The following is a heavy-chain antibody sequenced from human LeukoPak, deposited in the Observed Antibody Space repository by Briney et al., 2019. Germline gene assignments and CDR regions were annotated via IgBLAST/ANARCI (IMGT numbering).Heavy chain of an antibody. J-gene: IGHJ4*02. CDR1: GGSIRSYY. Sequence: PSETLSLICTVSGGSIRSYYWSWIRQPDGKGLEWIGRIYTSGSTNYNPSLKSRVTMSVDTSKNQFSLKLSPVTAADTAVYYCARGGLRGPLLDYWGQGTLVTVSS. CDR3: ARGGLRGPLLDY. V-gene: IGHV4-4*07. D-gene: IGHD4-17*01. CDR2: IYTSGST.